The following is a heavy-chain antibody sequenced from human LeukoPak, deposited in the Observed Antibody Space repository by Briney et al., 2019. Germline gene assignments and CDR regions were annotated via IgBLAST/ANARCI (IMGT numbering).Heavy chain of an antibody. V-gene: IGHV4-39*07. CDR1: GGSISSSSYY. Sequence: PSETLSLTCTVSGGSISSSSYYWGWIRQPPGKGLEWIGSIYYSGSTNYNPSLKSRVTISVDTSKNQFSLKLSSVTAADTAVYYCARTYDSSGYLPPFLFDYWGQGTLVTVSS. CDR2: IYYSGST. D-gene: IGHD3-22*01. J-gene: IGHJ4*02. CDR3: ARTYDSSGYLPPFLFDY.